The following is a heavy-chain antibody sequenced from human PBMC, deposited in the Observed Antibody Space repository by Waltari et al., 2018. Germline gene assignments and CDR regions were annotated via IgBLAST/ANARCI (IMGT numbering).Heavy chain of an antibody. V-gene: IGHV3-66*01. CDR2: IYSGGST. D-gene: IGHD2-21*01. J-gene: IGHJ4*02. CDR1: GFTVSINY. CDR3: ATSPGGGGF. Sequence: EVQLVESGGGLVQPGESLRLSCAASGFTVSINYMSWVRQAPGKGLEGVSVIYSGGSTQYADSLKGRFTITRDSSKNTLYLQMNSLRVEDTAVYYCATSPGGGGFWGQGTLVTVSS.